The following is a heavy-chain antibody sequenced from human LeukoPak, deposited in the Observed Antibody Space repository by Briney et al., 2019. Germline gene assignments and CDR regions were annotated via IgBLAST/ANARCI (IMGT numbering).Heavy chain of an antibody. CDR3: ARDAYYNYGAFGI. D-gene: IGHD5-24*01. V-gene: IGHV1-46*01. CDR2: IDPSAGST. Sequence: AASVKVSCKASGYTFTSYYLHWVRQAPGQGLEWMGMIDPSAGSTTYAQKFQGRVTMTRDTSTSTVYMELSSLRSEDAAVYYCARDAYYNYGAFGIWGQGTMVTVSS. J-gene: IGHJ3*02. CDR1: GYTFTSYY.